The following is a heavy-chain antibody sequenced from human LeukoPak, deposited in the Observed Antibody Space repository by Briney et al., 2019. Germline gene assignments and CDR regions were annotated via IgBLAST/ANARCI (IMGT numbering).Heavy chain of an antibody. V-gene: IGHV3-21*01. D-gene: IGHD6-19*01. CDR2: ISSSSSYI. J-gene: IGHJ4*02. CDR3: ARASSSGWYYFDY. CDR1: GFTFSSYS. Sequence: GGSLRLSCAASGFTFSSYSMNWVRQAPGKGLGGVSSISSSSSYIYYADSVKGGFTISRDNAKNSLYLQMNSLRAEDTAVYYCARASSSGWYYFDYWGQGTLVTVSS.